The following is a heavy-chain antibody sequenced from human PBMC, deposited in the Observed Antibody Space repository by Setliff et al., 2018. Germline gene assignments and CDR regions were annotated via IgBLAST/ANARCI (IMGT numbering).Heavy chain of an antibody. CDR2: IYYSGST. V-gene: IGHV4-59*01. CDR3: ARESPLDDYVWGSYRSYYFDY. CDR1: GGSISSYY. D-gene: IGHD3-16*02. J-gene: IGHJ4*02. Sequence: SETLSLTCTVSGGSISSYYWSWIRQPPGKGLEWIGYIYYSGSTNYNHSLKSRVTISVDTSKNQFSLKLSSVTAADTAVYYCARESPLDDYVWGSYRSYYFDYWGQGTLVTVSS.